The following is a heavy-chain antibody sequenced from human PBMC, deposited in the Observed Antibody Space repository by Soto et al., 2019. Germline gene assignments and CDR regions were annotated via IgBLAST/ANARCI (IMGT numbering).Heavy chain of an antibody. D-gene: IGHD5-12*01. J-gene: IGHJ5*02. Sequence: QLQLVQSGAEVERPGASVRVSCKAYGYPFSKYGISRIRQAPGQGLEWMGWIKPDNGDTNYAQKFQGRVTMTTDTSSNTAYMELRSLRSDDTAVYYCATSYDSGFDPWGQGTLVSVSS. CDR1: GYPFSKYG. CDR3: ATSYDSGFDP. V-gene: IGHV1-18*04. CDR2: IKPDNGDT.